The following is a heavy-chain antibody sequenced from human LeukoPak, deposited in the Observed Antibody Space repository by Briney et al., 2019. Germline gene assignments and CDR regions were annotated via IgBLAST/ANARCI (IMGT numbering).Heavy chain of an antibody. J-gene: IGHJ6*03. Sequence: GGSLRLSCAASGFTFSSYWMSWVRQAPGKGLEWVANIKQDGSEKYYVDSVKGRFTISRDNAKTSLYLQINSLRAEDTAVYYCARVDIVVVPAAIVGSGYYYYYMDVWGKGTTVTVSS. CDR3: ARVDIVVVPAAIVGSGYYYYYMDV. D-gene: IGHD2-2*02. CDR1: GFTFSSYW. CDR2: IKQDGSEK. V-gene: IGHV3-7*01.